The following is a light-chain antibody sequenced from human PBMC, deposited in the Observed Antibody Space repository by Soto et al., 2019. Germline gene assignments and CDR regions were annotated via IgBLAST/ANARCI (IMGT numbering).Light chain of an antibody. J-gene: IGLJ1*01. Sequence: HSALTQPASVSGSPGQSITISCTGTMSDIGSYNMVSWYQHHPGEAPRNLIYNENKRPSGVPDRFSGSKSGNTASLTISPLQPDDEATYFCCSYSVDATFVFGPGTKLTVL. CDR3: CSYSVDATFV. CDR1: MSDIGSYNM. V-gene: IGLV2-23*01. CDR2: NEN.